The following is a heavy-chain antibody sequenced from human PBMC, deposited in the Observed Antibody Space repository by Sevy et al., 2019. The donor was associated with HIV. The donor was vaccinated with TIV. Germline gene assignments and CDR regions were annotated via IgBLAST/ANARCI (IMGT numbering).Heavy chain of an antibody. CDR2: ISYDGSNK. Sequence: GGSLRLSCAASGFTFSSYAMHWVRQAPGKGLEWVAVISYDGSNKYYADSVKGRFTISRDNSKNTLYLQMNSLRAEDTAVYYCARGRMSPYSINWFDPWGQGTLVTVSS. CDR3: ARGRMSPYSINWFDP. D-gene: IGHD4-4*01. V-gene: IGHV3-30-3*01. CDR1: GFTFSSYA. J-gene: IGHJ5*02.